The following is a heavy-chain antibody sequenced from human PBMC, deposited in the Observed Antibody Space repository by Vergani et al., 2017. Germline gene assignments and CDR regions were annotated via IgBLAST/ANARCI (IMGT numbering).Heavy chain of an antibody. Sequence: QVQLVQSGAEVKKPQSSVKVSCEASGGTFSHHAFAWVRQAPGQGLEWMGRIIPVLGSTNYAQKFQGRLTITADASATTGYMELTGLTSEDTAVYYCATDLQVGATPGGFDYWGQGTLVTVSS. J-gene: IGHJ4*02. CDR1: GGTFSHHA. CDR3: ATDLQVGATPGGFDY. D-gene: IGHD1-26*01. V-gene: IGHV1-69*15. CDR2: IIPVLGST.